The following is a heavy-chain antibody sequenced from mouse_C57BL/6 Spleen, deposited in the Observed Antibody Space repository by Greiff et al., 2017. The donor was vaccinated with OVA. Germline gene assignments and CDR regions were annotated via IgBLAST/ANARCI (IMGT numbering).Heavy chain of an antibody. V-gene: IGHV5-17*01. CDR3: ARPGTVVATMDY. CDR2: ISSGSSTI. CDR1: GFTFSDYG. D-gene: IGHD1-1*01. J-gene: IGHJ4*01. Sequence: EVKLMESGGGLVKPGGSLKLSCAASGFTFSDYGMHWVRQAPEKGLEWVAYISSGSSTIYYADTVKGRFTISRDNAKNTLFLQMTSLRSEDTAMYYCARPGTVVATMDYWGQGTSVTVSS.